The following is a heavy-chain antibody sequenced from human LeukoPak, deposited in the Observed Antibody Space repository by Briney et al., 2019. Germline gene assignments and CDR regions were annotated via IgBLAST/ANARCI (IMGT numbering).Heavy chain of an antibody. CDR3: AREGGYDSSDYYYNWFDP. CDR1: GYSISSGYY. V-gene: IGHV4-38-2*02. J-gene: IGHJ5*02. D-gene: IGHD3-22*01. Sequence: SETLSLTCTVSGYSISSGYYWGWIRQPPGKGLEWIGSIYHSGRTYYNPSLKSRVTMSVDTSKNQFSLKLSSVTAADTAVYYCAREGGYDSSDYYYNWFDPWGQGTLVTVSS. CDR2: IYHSGRT.